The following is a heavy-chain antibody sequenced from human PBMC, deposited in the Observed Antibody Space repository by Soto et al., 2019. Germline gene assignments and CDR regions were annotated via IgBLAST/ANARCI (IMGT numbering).Heavy chain of an antibody. J-gene: IGHJ4*02. CDR2: ISSSSTYI. V-gene: IGHV3-21*01. Sequence: GGSLRLSCAASGFTFSSYSMNWVRQAPGKGLEWVSSISSSSTYIYYAESVKGRFTISRDNAKNSLYLQINSLRAEDTAVYYCARDLVPYSGYDFAFGYWGQGTLVTVSS. CDR1: GFTFSSYS. CDR3: ARDLVPYSGYDFAFGY. D-gene: IGHD5-12*01.